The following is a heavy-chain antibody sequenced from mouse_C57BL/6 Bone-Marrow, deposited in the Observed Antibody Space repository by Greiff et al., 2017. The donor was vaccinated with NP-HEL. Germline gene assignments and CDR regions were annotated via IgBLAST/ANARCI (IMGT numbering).Heavy chain of an antibody. J-gene: IGHJ3*01. CDR3: TSDGYYYFWFAD. CDR1: GFNIKDDY. D-gene: IGHD2-3*01. Sequence: VQLQQSGAELVRPGASVKLSCTASGFNIKDDYMHWVKQRPEQGLEWIGWLDPENGDTEYASKFQGKATITADTSSNTAYLQLSSLTSEDSAVYYCTSDGYYYFWFADWGQGTLVTVSA. CDR2: LDPENGDT. V-gene: IGHV14-4*01.